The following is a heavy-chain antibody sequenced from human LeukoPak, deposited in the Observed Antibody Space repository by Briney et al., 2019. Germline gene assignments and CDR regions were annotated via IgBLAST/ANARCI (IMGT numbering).Heavy chain of an antibody. CDR3: ARGGIQLWSNNWVDP. J-gene: IGHJ5*02. CDR1: GFTFSSYA. Sequence: GSLRLSCAASGFTFSSYAMSWIRQPPGKGLEWIGYIYYSGTTNYNPSLRSRATISVDTSKNQFSLKLSSVTAADTAVYYCARGGIQLWSNNWVDPWGQGTLVTVSS. D-gene: IGHD5-18*01. V-gene: IGHV4-59*01. CDR2: IYYSGTT.